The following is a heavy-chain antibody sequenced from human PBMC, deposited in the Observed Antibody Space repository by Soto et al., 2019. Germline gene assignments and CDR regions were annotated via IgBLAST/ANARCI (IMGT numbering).Heavy chain of an antibody. J-gene: IGHJ3*02. V-gene: IGHV1-18*01. Sequence: QVQLVQSGPEVKKPGASVRVSCKASGYTFNNFAINWVRQAPGQGLEWLGWISPYNGETEYAQKFQGRVIMTTDASTSTAYLEVRSLRSDETAVYYCAREQTRWLKDAFVIWGQGTMVIVSS. CDR1: GYTFNNFA. CDR2: ISPYNGET. D-gene: IGHD5-12*01. CDR3: AREQTRWLKDAFVI.